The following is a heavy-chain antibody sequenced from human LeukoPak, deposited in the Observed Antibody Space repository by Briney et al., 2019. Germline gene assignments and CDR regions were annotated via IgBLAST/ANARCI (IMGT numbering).Heavy chain of an antibody. CDR1: GYSISSGYY. J-gene: IGHJ1*01. V-gene: IGHV4-38-2*02. CDR3: AKLVGAAAVIQH. Sequence: PSGTLPLTCTVSGYSISSGYYWGWIRQPPGKGLEWIGSIYHSGSTYYNPSLKSRVTISVDTSKNQFSLKLSSVTAADPAVYYCAKLVGAAAVIQHWGQGTLVTVSS. D-gene: IGHD6-13*01. CDR2: IYHSGST.